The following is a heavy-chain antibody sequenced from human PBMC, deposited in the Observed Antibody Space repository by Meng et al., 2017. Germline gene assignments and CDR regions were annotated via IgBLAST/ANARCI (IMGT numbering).Heavy chain of an antibody. CDR2: INPNSGGT. J-gene: IGHJ4*02. D-gene: IGHD2-15*01. Sequence: ASVKVSCKASGYTFTGYYMHWVRQAPGQGLEWMGRINPNSGGTNYAQKFQGRVTMTRDTSISTAYMELSRLRSDDTAVYYCAREGYPVFYFDFWGQGTLVTVSS. CDR3: AREGYPVFYFDF. V-gene: IGHV1-2*06. CDR1: GYTFTGYY.